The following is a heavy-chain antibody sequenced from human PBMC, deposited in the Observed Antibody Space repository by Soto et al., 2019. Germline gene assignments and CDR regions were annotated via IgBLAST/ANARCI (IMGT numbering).Heavy chain of an antibody. V-gene: IGHV5-51*01. CDR3: ARPADYVWGSYRYFDY. D-gene: IGHD3-16*02. CDR2: IYPGDSDT. CDR1: GYSFTSYW. Sequence: GESLKISCKGSGYSFTSYWIGWVRQMPGKGLEWMGIIYPGDSDTRYSPSFQGQVTISADKSISTAYLQWSSLKASDTAMYYCARPADYVWGSYRYFDYWGQGTLVTVS. J-gene: IGHJ4*02.